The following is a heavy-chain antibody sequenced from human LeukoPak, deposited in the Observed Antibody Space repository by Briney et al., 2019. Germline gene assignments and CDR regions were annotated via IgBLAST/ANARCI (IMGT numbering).Heavy chain of an antibody. J-gene: IGHJ4*02. D-gene: IGHD6-13*01. CDR3: ARGSIAAADGFFDY. Sequence: SETLSLTCTVSGGSISSYYWSWIRQPAGKGLEWIGRIYTSGSTNYNPSLKSRVTISVDTSKNQFSLKLNSVTAADTAVYYCARGSIAAADGFFDYWGQGTLVTVSS. V-gene: IGHV4-4*07. CDR2: IYTSGST. CDR1: GGSISSYY.